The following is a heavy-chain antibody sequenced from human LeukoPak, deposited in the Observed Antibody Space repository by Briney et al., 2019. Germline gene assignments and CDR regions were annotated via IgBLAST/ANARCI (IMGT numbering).Heavy chain of an antibody. CDR1: VGFISSYY. Sequence: SETLSLTCTVSVGFISSYYWTWIRQPAGKGLECIGRIYTSDNTNYNPSLKSRVTMSIDTSKNQFSLKLSSVTAADTAVYYCARDDSSRAWDYWGQGTLVADSS. V-gene: IGHV4-4*07. J-gene: IGHJ4*02. D-gene: IGHD6-6*01. CDR2: IYTSDNT. CDR3: ARDDSSRAWDY.